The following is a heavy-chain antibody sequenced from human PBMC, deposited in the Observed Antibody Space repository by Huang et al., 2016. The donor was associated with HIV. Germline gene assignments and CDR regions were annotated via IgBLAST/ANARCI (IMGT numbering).Heavy chain of an antibody. D-gene: IGHD6-13*01. V-gene: IGHV4-39*01. Sequence: QLQLQESGPGQVKPSETLSLTCPVSGDFIRRTNYSWGWIRQAPGKGREWVGSVYQSGSTNYNPSRKSRVTLSVDTSRNQFSLRLNAVTAADTAVYYCASQHIGAAATWFWGRGTQVAVSS. CDR1: GDFIRRTNYS. CDR2: VYQSGST. CDR3: ASQHIGAAATWF. J-gene: IGHJ4*02.